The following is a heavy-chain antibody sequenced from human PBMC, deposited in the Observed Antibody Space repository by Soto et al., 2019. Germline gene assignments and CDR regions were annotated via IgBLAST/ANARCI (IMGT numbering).Heavy chain of an antibody. V-gene: IGHV3-53*01. D-gene: IGHD6-6*01. CDR2: IYSGDSAT. CDR3: ARDLAARARFVRFDY. Sequence: PGGSLRLSCAASGFTVSNNPISWVRQAPGKGLEWVSLIYSGDSATYYADSVKGRFTVSRDSSQNTVYLHMNSLRVEDTALYYSARDLAARARFVRFDYWGQGNLVTVSS. CDR1: GFTVSNNP. J-gene: IGHJ4*02.